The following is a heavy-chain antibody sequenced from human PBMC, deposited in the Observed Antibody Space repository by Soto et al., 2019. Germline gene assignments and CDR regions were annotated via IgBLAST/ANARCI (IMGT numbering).Heavy chain of an antibody. J-gene: IGHJ4*02. V-gene: IGHV3-74*01. CDR3: ARHLSRLFDYHYVWGSYRPPPEDY. D-gene: IGHD3-16*02. CDR2: INSDGSST. Sequence: EVQLVESGGGLVQPGGSLRLSCAASGFTFSSYWMHWVRQAPGKGLVWVSRINSDGSSTSYADSVKGRFTISRDNAKNTLYLQMNSLRAEDTAVYYCARHLSRLFDYHYVWGSYRPPPEDYWGQGTLVTASS. CDR1: GFTFSSYW.